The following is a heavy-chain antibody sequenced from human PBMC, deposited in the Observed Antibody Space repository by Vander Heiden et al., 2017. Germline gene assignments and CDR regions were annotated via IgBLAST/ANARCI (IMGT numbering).Heavy chain of an antibody. CDR1: GSSFYSNG. Sequence: PLVESGGGVVQPGRPPRLPCVGSGSSFYSNGVPWGSQAPGRGLEWVAVISYDGSHQFYANSVKGRVTISRDNYKSTVYLKMDSLRAEDTAVYYYAKDQYSGWHWLDSWGQGTLVTVSS. D-gene: IGHD6-19*01. CDR2: ISYDGSHQ. CDR3: AKDQYSGWHWLDS. V-gene: IGHV3-30*18. J-gene: IGHJ4*02.